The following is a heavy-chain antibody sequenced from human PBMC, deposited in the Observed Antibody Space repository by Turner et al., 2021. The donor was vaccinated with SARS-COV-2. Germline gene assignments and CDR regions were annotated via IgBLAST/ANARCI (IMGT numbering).Heavy chain of an antibody. CDR2: IYYSGST. J-gene: IGHJ6*02. CDR1: GGSSSISSYY. Sequence: RQLQESGSRLVKLWETRSLTWTVSGGSSSISSYYWCCILQPPGKGLEWFGSIYYSGSTYYNPSFNSRVTISVNTSKNQFTQKLNSETATDTAVYYCAKHPVGYYGSGSYYHYGMDVWGQGTTVTVSS. V-gene: IGHV4-39*01. D-gene: IGHD3-10*01. CDR3: AKHPVGYYGSGSYYHYGMDV.